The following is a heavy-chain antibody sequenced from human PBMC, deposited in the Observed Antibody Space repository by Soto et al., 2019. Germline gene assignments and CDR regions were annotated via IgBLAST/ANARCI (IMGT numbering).Heavy chain of an antibody. J-gene: IGHJ3*02. CDR3: AKDRYDYIWGSYCRKNPDAFDI. CDR1: GFTFSSYA. V-gene: IGHV3-23*01. CDR2: ISGSGGST. D-gene: IGHD3-16*01. Sequence: GGSLRLSCAASGFTFSSYAMSWVRQAPGKGLEWVSAISGSGGSTYYADSVKGRFTISRDNSKNTLYLQMNSLRAEDTAVYYCAKDRYDYIWGSYCRKNPDAFDIWGQGTMVTVSS.